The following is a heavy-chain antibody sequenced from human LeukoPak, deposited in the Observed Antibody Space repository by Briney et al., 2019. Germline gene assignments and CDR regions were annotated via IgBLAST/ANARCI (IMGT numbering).Heavy chain of an antibody. CDR3: ARGLRYYGSLRLGGDNWFDP. CDR2: INHSGST. D-gene: IGHD3-10*01. J-gene: IGHJ5*02. Sequence: PSQTLSLTCTVSGGSISSGGYYWSWIRLPPGKGLEWIGEINHSGSTNYNPSLKSRVTISVDTSKNQFSLKLSSVTAADTAVYYCARGLRYYGSLRLGGDNWFDPWGQGTLVTVSS. CDR1: GGSISSGGYY. V-gene: IGHV4-30-2*01.